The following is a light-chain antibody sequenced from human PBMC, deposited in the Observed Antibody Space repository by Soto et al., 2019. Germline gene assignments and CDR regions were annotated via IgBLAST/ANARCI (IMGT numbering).Light chain of an antibody. V-gene: IGLV2-11*01. Sequence: QSALTQPRSVSGSPGQSVTISCTGTSSDVGGYNYVSRYQQHPGKAPKLMIYDVSKRPSGVPDRFSGSKSGNTASLTISGLQAEDEADYYCCSYAGSYTQVFGGGTKLTVL. J-gene: IGLJ2*01. CDR3: CSYAGSYTQV. CDR1: SSDVGGYNY. CDR2: DVS.